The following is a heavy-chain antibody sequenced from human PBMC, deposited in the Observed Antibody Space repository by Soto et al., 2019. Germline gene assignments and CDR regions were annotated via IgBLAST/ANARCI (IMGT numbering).Heavy chain of an antibody. J-gene: IGHJ6*02. Sequence: PSETLSLTCTVSGGSISSYYWSWIRQPPGKGLEWIGYIYYSGSTNYNPSLKSRVTISVDTSKNQFSLKLSSVTAADTAVYYCARYSGSMAQGHYYYYYGMDVWGQGTTVTVSS. CDR1: GGSISSYY. D-gene: IGHD3-10*01. V-gene: IGHV4-59*01. CDR2: IYYSGST. CDR3: ARYSGSMAQGHYYYYYGMDV.